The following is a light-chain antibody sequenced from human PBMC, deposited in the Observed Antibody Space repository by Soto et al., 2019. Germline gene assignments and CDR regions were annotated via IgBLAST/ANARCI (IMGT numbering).Light chain of an antibody. CDR1: SSDVGAYNY. Sequence: QSALTQPRSVSGSPGQSVTISCTGTSSDVGAYNYVSWYQQYPGKAPKLMIYDVSKRPSGVPDRFSGSTSGNTASLTISGLQAEDEADYYCCSYAGLFGGGTKVPVL. CDR2: DVS. CDR3: CSYAGL. J-gene: IGLJ2*01. V-gene: IGLV2-11*01.